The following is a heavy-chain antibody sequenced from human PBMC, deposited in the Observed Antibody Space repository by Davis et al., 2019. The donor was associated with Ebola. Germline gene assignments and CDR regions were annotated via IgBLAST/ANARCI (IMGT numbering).Heavy chain of an antibody. D-gene: IGHD3-3*01. V-gene: IGHV4-34*01. Sequence: SETLSLTCAAYGGSFSGYYWSWIRQPPGKGLEWIGEINHSGSTNYNPSLKSRLTISVDTSKNQSSLKLSSVSAADTAVYYCASGTIFGVVRYYYYGMDVWGQGTTVTVSS. CDR2: INHSGST. CDR3: ASGTIFGVVRYYYYGMDV. J-gene: IGHJ6*02. CDR1: GGSFSGYY.